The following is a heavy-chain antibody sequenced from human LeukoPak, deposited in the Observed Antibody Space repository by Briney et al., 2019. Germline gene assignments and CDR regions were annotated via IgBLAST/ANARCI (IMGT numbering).Heavy chain of an antibody. D-gene: IGHD3-22*01. CDR2: IYTSGST. CDR3: ARDFYYYDSSGYLAYFDL. Sequence: PSETLSLTCTVSGGSISSYYWSWIRQPAGKGLEWIGRIYTSGSTNYNPSLKSRVTISVDKSKNQFYLKLSSVPAADTAVYYCARDFYYYDSSGYLAYFDLWGRGTLVTVSS. V-gene: IGHV4-4*07. J-gene: IGHJ2*01. CDR1: GGSISSYY.